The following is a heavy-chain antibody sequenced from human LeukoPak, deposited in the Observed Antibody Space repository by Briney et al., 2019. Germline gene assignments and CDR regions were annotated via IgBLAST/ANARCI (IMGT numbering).Heavy chain of an antibody. CDR1: GFTFTGYY. Sequence: GASVKVSCKASGFTFTGYYMHWVRQAPGQGLEWMGWINPNSGGTNYAQKFQGRVTMTRDTSITTAYMELTSLRSDDTAVYYCARGAYDSSGYMPLWAFDIWGQGTMVTVSS. V-gene: IGHV1-2*02. CDR3: ARGAYDSSGYMPLWAFDI. CDR2: INPNSGGT. J-gene: IGHJ3*02. D-gene: IGHD3-22*01.